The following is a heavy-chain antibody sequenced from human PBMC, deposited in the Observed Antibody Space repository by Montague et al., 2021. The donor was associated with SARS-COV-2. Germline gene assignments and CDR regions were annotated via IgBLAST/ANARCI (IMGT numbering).Heavy chain of an antibody. CDR1: GFSLSTPNVG. V-gene: IGHV2-5*01. D-gene: IGHD3-9*01. J-gene: IGHJ4*02. CDR3: AHLIRYYDIFTGIPFDY. Sequence: VKPTQTLTLTCTFSGFSLSTPNVGVGWIRQPPGKALEWVAVIYSSDEERYSPSLRNRLAITKDTAKNQVVLSLTYVDPVDTATYYCAHLIRYYDIFTGIPFDYWGQGSQVTVSS. CDR2: IYSSDEE.